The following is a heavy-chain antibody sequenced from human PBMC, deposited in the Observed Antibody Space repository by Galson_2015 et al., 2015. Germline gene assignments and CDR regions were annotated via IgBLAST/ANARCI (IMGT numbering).Heavy chain of an antibody. CDR3: AALWGSYRYETTSSFDY. CDR2: ISYDGSNK. Sequence: SLRLSCAASGFTFSSYAMHWVRQAPGKGLEWVAVISYDGSNKHYADSVKGRFTISRDNSKNTLYLQMNSLRAGDTAVYYCAALWGSYRYETTSSFDYWGQGTLVTVSS. CDR1: GFTFSSYA. D-gene: IGHD3-16*02. V-gene: IGHV3-30-3*01. J-gene: IGHJ4*02.